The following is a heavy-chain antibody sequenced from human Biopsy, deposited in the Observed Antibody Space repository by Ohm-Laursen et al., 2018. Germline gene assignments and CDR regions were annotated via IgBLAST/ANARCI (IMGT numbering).Heavy chain of an antibody. D-gene: IGHD2/OR15-2a*01. CDR2: IYYSGST. J-gene: IGHJ6*02. V-gene: IGHV4-59*01. CDR3: ARATNSTGWPYYYFYGMDV. Sequence: SQTLSLTCAVSGGSISSFYWTWIRQTPGKGLEWIGYIYYSGSTNYNPSLKSRVTISVDTSKNQFSLRLNSVTAADTAVYYCARATNSTGWPYYYFYGMDVWGQGTTATVSS. CDR1: GGSISSFY.